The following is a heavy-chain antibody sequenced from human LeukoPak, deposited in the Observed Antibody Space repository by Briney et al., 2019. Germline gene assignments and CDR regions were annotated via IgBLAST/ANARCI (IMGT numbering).Heavy chain of an antibody. CDR2: IIPIFGTA. CDR1: GGTFSSYA. J-gene: IGHJ4*02. CDR3: ARDRIAVAGKPFDY. Sequence: SVKVSCKASGGTFSSYAISLVRQAPGQGLEWMGRIIPIFGTANYAQKFQGRVTITTDESTSTAYMELSSLRSEDTAVYYCARDRIAVAGKPFDYWGQGTLVTVSS. V-gene: IGHV1-69*05. D-gene: IGHD6-19*01.